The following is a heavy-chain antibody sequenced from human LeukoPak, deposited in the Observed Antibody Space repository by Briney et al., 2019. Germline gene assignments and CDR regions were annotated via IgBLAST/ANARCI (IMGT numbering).Heavy chain of an antibody. CDR3: TKERAGTIVDS. D-gene: IGHD1-7*01. J-gene: IGHJ5*01. V-gene: IGHV4-59*12. Sequence: SETLSLTCTVSGGSISSYYWSWIRQPPGKGLEWIGYIYYSGSTNYNPSLKSRVTISVDTSKNQFSLKLSSVTAADTALYYCTKERAGTIVDSWGQGALVTVSS. CDR2: IYYSGST. CDR1: GGSISSYY.